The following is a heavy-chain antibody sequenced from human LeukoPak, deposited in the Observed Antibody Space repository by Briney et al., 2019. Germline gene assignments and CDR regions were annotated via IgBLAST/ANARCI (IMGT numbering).Heavy chain of an antibody. V-gene: IGHV1-58*01. CDR2: IVVGSGNT. D-gene: IGHD3-22*01. J-gene: IGHJ4*02. Sequence: ASVTVSCMPSGFTFISSAVQWVRQARGQRLEWIGWIVVGSGNTNYAQKFQERVAITRDMSTSTAYMELSSLRSEDTAVYYCAADPSYSSGYRYYFDYWGQGTLVTVSS. CDR3: AADPSYSSGYRYYFDY. CDR1: GFTFISSA.